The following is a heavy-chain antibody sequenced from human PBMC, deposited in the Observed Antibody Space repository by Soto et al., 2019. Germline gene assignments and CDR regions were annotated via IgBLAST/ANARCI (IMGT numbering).Heavy chain of an antibody. Sequence: QVQLVQSGAEVKKPGASVKVSCKASGYTFTSYGSSWVRQAPGQGLEWMGWISAYNGNTNYAQKLQGRVTMTTDTSTSTAYMELRSLRSDDTAVYYCARNKQQLTLSPSFQHWGQGTLVTVSS. D-gene: IGHD6-13*01. J-gene: IGHJ1*01. CDR3: ARNKQQLTLSPSFQH. CDR2: ISAYNGNT. V-gene: IGHV1-18*01. CDR1: GYTFTSYG.